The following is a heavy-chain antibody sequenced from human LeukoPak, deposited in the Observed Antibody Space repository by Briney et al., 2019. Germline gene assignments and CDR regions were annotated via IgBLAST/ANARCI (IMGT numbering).Heavy chain of an antibody. CDR1: GYTFTGNY. CDR3: AGGGWLNPLDF. Sequence: GSSVRVSCKASGYTFTGNYLHWVRHAPGQRLEWMGWINPDNGATAYSQKFQARVTVTRDLSTSTSYMELNMLTSDDTAIYFCAGGGWLNPLDFWGQGTMVIVSS. V-gene: IGHV1-2*02. CDR2: INPDNGAT. D-gene: IGHD5-12*01. J-gene: IGHJ4*02.